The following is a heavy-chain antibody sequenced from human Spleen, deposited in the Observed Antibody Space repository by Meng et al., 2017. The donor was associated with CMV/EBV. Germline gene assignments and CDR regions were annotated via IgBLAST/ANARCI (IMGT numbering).Heavy chain of an antibody. CDR2: INHSGGT. J-gene: IGHJ4*02. CDR3: RGSGNRYYFDY. V-gene: IGHV4-34*01. CDR1: GRSFSGYY. Sequence: LTCAVYGRSFSGYYWTWIRQPPGKGLEWIGEINHSGGTNYNPSLKSRVTISVDTSKNQFSLKLRSVTAEDTAVYYCRGSGNRYYFDYWGQGTLVTVSS. D-gene: IGHD3-10*01.